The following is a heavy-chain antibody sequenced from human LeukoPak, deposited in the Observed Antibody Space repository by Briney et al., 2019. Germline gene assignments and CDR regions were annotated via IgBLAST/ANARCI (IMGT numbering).Heavy chain of an antibody. V-gene: IGHV3-30*02. CDR2: IWYDGGTK. D-gene: IGHD5-24*01. CDR3: AKSRDGHNHGLF. J-gene: IGHJ4*02. Sequence: PGESLRLSCAASGFTVSTNGMHWVRQAPGKGLERVAVIWYDGGTKYNEDSVKGRFTIPKDNSKNMVYLQMNSLRVEDTGVYYCAKSRDGHNHGLFWGQGTLVTVSS. CDR1: GFTVSTNG.